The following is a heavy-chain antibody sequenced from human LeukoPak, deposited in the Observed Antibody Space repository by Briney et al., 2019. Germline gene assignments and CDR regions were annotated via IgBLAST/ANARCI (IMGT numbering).Heavy chain of an antibody. CDR1: GGSISSYY. J-gene: IGHJ4*02. CDR3: ARVRSYDYVWGSSRYPVSFDY. Sequence: SETLSLTCTVSGGSISSYYWSWIRQPPGKGLEWIGYIYYSGSTNYNPSLKSRVTISVDTSKNQFSLKLSSVTAADTAVYYCARVRSYDYVWGSSRYPVSFDYWGQGTLVTVSS. V-gene: IGHV4-59*01. CDR2: IYYSGST. D-gene: IGHD3-16*02.